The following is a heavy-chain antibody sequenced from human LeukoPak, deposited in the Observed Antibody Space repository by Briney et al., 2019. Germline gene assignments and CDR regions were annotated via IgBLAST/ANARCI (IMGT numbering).Heavy chain of an antibody. CDR2: INHSGST. V-gene: IGHV4-34*01. Sequence: SETLSLTCAVYGGSFSGYYWGWIRQPPGKGLEWIGEINHSGSTNYNPSLKSRVTISVDTSKNQFSLKLSSVTAADTAVYYCALGSSSWYGYFQHWGQGTLVTVSS. D-gene: IGHD6-13*01. J-gene: IGHJ1*01. CDR1: GGSFSGYY. CDR3: ALGSSSWYGYFQH.